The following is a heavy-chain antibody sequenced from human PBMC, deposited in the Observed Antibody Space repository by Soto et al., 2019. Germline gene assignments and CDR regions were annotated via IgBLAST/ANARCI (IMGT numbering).Heavy chain of an antibody. Sequence: QVQLQESGPGLVKPSETLSLTCTVSGGSIKSDNYYWSWIRQPPGKGLEWIGYIYYSGSTYYNPSLKSRVIMSVGTSTTQFSLRLSSLTAADTAVYYCARIVYSYGEVDYWGQGALVTVSS. V-gene: IGHV4-30-4*01. CDR3: ARIVYSYGEVDY. D-gene: IGHD5-18*01. CDR2: IYYSGST. CDR1: GGSIKSDNYY. J-gene: IGHJ4*02.